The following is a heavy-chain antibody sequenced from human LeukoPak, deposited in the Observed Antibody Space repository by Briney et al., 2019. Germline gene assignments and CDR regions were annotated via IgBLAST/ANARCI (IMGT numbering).Heavy chain of an antibody. D-gene: IGHD5-12*01. CDR3: ARNRGYSGSDYFDY. J-gene: IGHJ4*02. Sequence: PGGSLRLSCAASGFTFSSYGMHWVRQAPGKGLEWVAVIWYDGSNKYYADSVKGRFAISRDNSKNTLYLQMNSLRAEDTAVYYCARNRGYSGSDYFDYWGQGTLVTVSS. V-gene: IGHV3-33*01. CDR2: IWYDGSNK. CDR1: GFTFSSYG.